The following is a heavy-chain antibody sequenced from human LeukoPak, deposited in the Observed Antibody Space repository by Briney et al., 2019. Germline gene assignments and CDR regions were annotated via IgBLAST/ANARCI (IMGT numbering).Heavy chain of an antibody. CDR1: GYSISGGYY. Sequence: SETLSPTCSVSGYSISGGYYWGWIRQPPGKGPEWIGRSDHTGRVYYNPSLKRRLTISVDTSKNQFSLQLSSLTAADTAVYYCARESPSDLGGSNDFDSWGQGTLVTVSS. V-gene: IGHV4-38-2*02. J-gene: IGHJ4*02. CDR3: ARESPSDLGGSNDFDS. CDR2: SDHTGRV. D-gene: IGHD3-16*01.